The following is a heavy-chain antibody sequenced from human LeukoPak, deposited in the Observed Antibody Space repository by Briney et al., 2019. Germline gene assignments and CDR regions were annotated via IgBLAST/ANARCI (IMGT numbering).Heavy chain of an antibody. J-gene: IGHJ6*04. V-gene: IGHV3-11*04. CDR3: AELGITMIGGV. CDR2: ISSSGSHI. D-gene: IGHD3-10*02. CDR1: GFTFSDSY. Sequence: PGGSLRLSCAASGFTFSDSYMSWIRQTPGKGLEWVSYISSSGSHIYDAASVKGRFTISRDNAKNSLYLQMNSLRAEDTAVYYCAELGITMIGGVWGKGTTVTISS.